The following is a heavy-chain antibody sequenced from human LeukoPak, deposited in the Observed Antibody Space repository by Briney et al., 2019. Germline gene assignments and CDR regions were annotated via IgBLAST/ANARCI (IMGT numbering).Heavy chain of an antibody. Sequence: SETLSLTCTVSGGSISSSSYYWGWIRQPPGKGLEWIGSIYYSGSTYYNPSLKSRVTISVDTSKNQFSLKLSSVTAADTAVYYCAREGPSLQLERLFLYHAFDIWGQGTMVTVSS. CDR3: AREGPSLQLERLFLYHAFDI. CDR1: GGSISSSSYY. CDR2: IYYSGST. V-gene: IGHV4-39*07. J-gene: IGHJ3*02. D-gene: IGHD1-1*01.